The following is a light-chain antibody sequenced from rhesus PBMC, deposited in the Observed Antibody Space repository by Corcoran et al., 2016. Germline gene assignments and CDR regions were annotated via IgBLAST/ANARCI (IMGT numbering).Light chain of an antibody. CDR3: QQYNSGPYS. J-gene: IGKJ2*01. Sequence: DIQMTQSPSSLSACVGDRVTITCRARQGISSYFAWYQQKPGEAPKPLSYYASNLESGVPARFSGSGSGTEFTLTISSLQPTDFATDYCQQYNSGPYSFGQGTKVEIK. V-gene: IGKV1-37*01. CDR2: YAS. CDR1: QGISSY.